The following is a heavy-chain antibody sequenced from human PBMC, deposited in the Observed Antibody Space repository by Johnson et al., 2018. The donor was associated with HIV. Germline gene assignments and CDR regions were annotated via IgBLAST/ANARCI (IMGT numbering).Heavy chain of an antibody. Sequence: QVQLVESGGGSVQRGGSLRLSCAASGFTFSSYWMNWVRQAPGKGLEWVAVISYDGSNQYYADSVKGRFTISRDNSKNTLYLQMNSLKTEDTAVYYCTTEPFAFDIWGQGTMVTVSS. CDR1: GFTFSSYW. CDR2: ISYDGSNQ. V-gene: IGHV3-30-3*01. J-gene: IGHJ3*02. CDR3: TTEPFAFDI.